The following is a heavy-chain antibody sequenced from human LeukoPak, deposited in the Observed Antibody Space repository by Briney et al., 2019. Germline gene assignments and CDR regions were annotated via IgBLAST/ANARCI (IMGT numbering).Heavy chain of an antibody. CDR2: ISSSGSTI. Sequence: GGSLRLSCAASGFTFSSYEMNWVRQAPGKGLEWVSYISSSGSTIYYADSVKGRFTISRDNAKNSLYLQMNSLRAEDTAVYYCARTYGSGSYRAFDIWGQGTMVTASS. V-gene: IGHV3-48*03. CDR3: ARTYGSGSYRAFDI. CDR1: GFTFSSYE. J-gene: IGHJ3*02. D-gene: IGHD3-10*01.